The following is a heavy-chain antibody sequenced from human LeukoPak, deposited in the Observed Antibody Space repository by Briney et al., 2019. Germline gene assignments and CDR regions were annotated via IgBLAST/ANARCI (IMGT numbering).Heavy chain of an antibody. CDR2: ISYSGTT. J-gene: IGHJ4*02. Sequence: SETLSLTCTVAGGSMNSYYWSWIRQPPGKGLEWIGFISYSGTTTYNPSLKSRLTISVDTSKSQFYLKVSSVTAADTAVYYCASTDRGAYGDADYWGQGTLVTVSS. D-gene: IGHD4/OR15-4a*01. CDR1: GGSMNSYY. CDR3: ASTDRGAYGDADY. V-gene: IGHV4-59*08.